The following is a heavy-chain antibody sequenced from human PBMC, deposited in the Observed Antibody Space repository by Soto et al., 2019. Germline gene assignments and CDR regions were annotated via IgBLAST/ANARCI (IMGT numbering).Heavy chain of an antibody. CDR2: ISGSGGST. D-gene: IGHD3-22*01. CDR1: GCSFGSYA. Sequence: GGSILLCCAASGCSFGSYARSWVSQDPGKGLEWVSAISGSGGSTYYADSVKGRFTISRDNSKNTLYLQMNSLRAEDTAVYYCAKERGPTYYYDSSGYYGDAFDIWGQGTMVPVS. V-gene: IGHV3-23*01. J-gene: IGHJ3*02. CDR3: AKERGPTYYYDSSGYYGDAFDI.